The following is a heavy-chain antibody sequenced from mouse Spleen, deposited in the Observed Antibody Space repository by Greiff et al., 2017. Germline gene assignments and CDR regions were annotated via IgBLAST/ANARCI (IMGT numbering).Heavy chain of an antibody. CDR2: IYPGSGST. J-gene: IGHJ2*01. CDR3: GRCGYYLYYLDY. CDR1: GFTFTSYW. Sequence: QVQLQQPGAELVQPGASVKMSCTASGFTFTSYWITWVQQTPGQGLEWIGDIYPGSGSTYYPETFKSKATLTVDTSSSTAYMQLSSLTSEDSAVYDCGRCGYYLYYLDYWGQGTTVTVSS. V-gene: IGHV1-55*01. D-gene: IGHD2-3*01.